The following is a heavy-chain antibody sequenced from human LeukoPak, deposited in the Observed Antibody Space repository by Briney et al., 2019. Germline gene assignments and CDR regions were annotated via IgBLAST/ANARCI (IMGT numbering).Heavy chain of an antibody. CDR2: ISYDGSNK. CDR3: AKALGTSSRPIDY. V-gene: IGHV3-30*04. J-gene: IGHJ4*02. Sequence: GRSLRLSCAASGFTFSSYAMHWVRQAPGKGLEWVAVISYDGSNKYYADSVKGRFTISRDNSKNTLYLQMNSLRAEDTAVYYCAKALGTSSRPIDYWGQGTLVTVSS. CDR1: GFTFSSYA. D-gene: IGHD3-10*01.